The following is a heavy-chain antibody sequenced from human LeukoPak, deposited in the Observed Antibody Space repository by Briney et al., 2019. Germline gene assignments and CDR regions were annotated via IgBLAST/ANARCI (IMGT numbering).Heavy chain of an antibody. V-gene: IGHV3-20*04. Sequence: PGGSLRLSCAASGFTFDNYGINWVRQAPGKGLEWVSGINWNGGSTGYADSVKGRFTISRDNAKNSLYLQMNSLRAEDTALYYCARVTPCCLRFLEWLFPETFDYWGQGTLVTVSS. J-gene: IGHJ4*02. D-gene: IGHD3-3*01. CDR2: INWNGGST. CDR1: GFTFDNYG. CDR3: ARVTPCCLRFLEWLFPETFDY.